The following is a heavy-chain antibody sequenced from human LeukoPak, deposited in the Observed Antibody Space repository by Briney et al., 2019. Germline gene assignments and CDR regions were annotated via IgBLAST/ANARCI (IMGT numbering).Heavy chain of an antibody. D-gene: IGHD2-21*02. Sequence: GGSLRLSCAASGFTFSSYEMNWVRQAPGKGLEWVSYISSSGSTIYYADSVKGRFTISRDNAKNSLYLQMNSLRAEDTAVYYCARDGVVVTAILGFDIWGQGTMVTVSS. CDR2: ISSSGSTI. J-gene: IGHJ3*02. CDR1: GFTFSSYE. CDR3: ARDGVVVTAILGFDI. V-gene: IGHV3-48*03.